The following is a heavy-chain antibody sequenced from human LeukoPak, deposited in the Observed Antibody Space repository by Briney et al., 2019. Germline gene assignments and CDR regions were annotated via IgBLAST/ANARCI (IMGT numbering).Heavy chain of an antibody. J-gene: IGHJ4*02. Sequence: GGCVRLSCAAWVLIFRDFWMHWVRQPPGKGLVWVALVKGNGRTTIYADSVKGQCTISRNNAKNTLYLQMNSLRADYSGVYYCATVHSYGYDYWGQGVLVTVSS. CDR3: ATVHSYGYDY. CDR1: VLIFRDFW. V-gene: IGHV3-74*01. CDR2: VKGNGRTT. D-gene: IGHD5-18*01.